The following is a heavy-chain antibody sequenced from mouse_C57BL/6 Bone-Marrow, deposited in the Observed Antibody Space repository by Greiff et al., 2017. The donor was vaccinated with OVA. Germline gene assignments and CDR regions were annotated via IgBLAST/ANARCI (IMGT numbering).Heavy chain of an antibody. Sequence: EVHLVESGPGLVKPSQSLSLTCSVTGYSITSGYYWNWIRQFPGNKLEWMGYISYDGSNNYNPSLKNRISITRDTSKNQFFLKLKSVTTEDTATYYCARDPFYYGSPLAYWGQGTLVTVSA. CDR2: ISYDGSN. CDR3: ARDPFYYGSPLAY. J-gene: IGHJ3*01. V-gene: IGHV3-6*01. CDR1: GYSITSGYY. D-gene: IGHD1-1*01.